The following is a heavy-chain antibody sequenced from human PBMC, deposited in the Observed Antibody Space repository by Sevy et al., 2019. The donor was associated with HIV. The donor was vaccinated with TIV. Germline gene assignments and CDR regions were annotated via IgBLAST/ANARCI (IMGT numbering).Heavy chain of an antibody. Sequence: GGSLRLSCAASGFTFDDYAMHWVRQAPGKGLEWVSGISWNSGSIGYADSVKGRFTSSRDNAKNSLYQTMNSLRAEDTALYYCAKDDTEGGTRWLGPYYFDYWGQGTLVTVSS. D-gene: IGHD3-9*01. CDR1: GFTFDDYA. CDR3: AKDDTEGGTRWLGPYYFDY. J-gene: IGHJ4*02. V-gene: IGHV3-9*01. CDR2: ISWNSGSI.